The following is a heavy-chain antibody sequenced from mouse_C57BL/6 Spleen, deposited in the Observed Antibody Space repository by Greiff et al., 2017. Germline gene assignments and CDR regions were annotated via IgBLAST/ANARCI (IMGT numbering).Heavy chain of an antibody. CDR3: TLHSSGYRDY. CDR1: GFNIKDDY. D-gene: IGHD3-2*02. J-gene: IGHJ2*01. Sequence: VQLQQSGAELVRPGASVKLSCTAPGFNIKDDYMHSVKQRLEQGLERSGWLDPEYGVTEYASKFHGVAPIPADRSSTTAYLQLSSLTSEDTAVYNYTLHSSGYRDYWGQGTTHTVSS. CDR2: LDPEYGVT. V-gene: IGHV14-4*01.